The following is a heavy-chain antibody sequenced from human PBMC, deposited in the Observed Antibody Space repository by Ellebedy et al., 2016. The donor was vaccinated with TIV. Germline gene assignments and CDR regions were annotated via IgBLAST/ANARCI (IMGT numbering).Heavy chain of an antibody. CDR3: ARNYGDYVDRLFDY. V-gene: IGHV4-4*07. CDR1: GGSISSYY. CDR2: IYTSGST. J-gene: IGHJ4*02. D-gene: IGHD4-17*01. Sequence: GSLRLSCTVSGGSISSYYWSWIRQPAGKGLEWIGRIYTSGSTNYNPSLKSRVTMSVDTSKKQFSLKLSSVTAADTAVYYCARNYGDYVDRLFDYWGQGTLVTVSS.